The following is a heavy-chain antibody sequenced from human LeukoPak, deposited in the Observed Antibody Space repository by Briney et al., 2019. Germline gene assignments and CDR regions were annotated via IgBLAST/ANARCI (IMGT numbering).Heavy chain of an antibody. Sequence: SETLSLTCTASGGSISSYYWSWIRQPAGKGLEWIGRMYTSGSTNYNPSLKSRVTMSVDTSKNQFSLKLNSVTAADTAVYYCARGISYYYYYMDVWGKGTTVTVSS. V-gene: IGHV4-4*07. CDR1: GGSISSYY. CDR3: ARGISYYYYYMDV. CDR2: MYTSGST. J-gene: IGHJ6*03. D-gene: IGHD3-3*01.